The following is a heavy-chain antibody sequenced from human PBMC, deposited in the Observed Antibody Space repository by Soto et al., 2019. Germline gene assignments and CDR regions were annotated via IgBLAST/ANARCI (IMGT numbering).Heavy chain of an antibody. D-gene: IGHD2-15*01. V-gene: IGHV1-69*13. Sequence: SVKVSCKASGRTVSSYAISWVRQAPGQGLEWMGGIIPIFGTANYAQKFQGRVTITADESTSTAYMELSSLRSEDTAVYYCARAAKGYCSGGSCYEFDPWGQGTLVTVSS. CDR2: IIPIFGTA. CDR1: GRTVSSYA. CDR3: ARAAKGYCSGGSCYEFDP. J-gene: IGHJ5*02.